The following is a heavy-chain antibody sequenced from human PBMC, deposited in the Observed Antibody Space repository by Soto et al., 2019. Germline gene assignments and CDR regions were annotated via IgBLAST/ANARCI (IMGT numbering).Heavy chain of an antibody. CDR2: IYYSGST. Sequence: SETQCLPYTVAGGTIVSHYWSWILKPPGKGLEWIGYIYYSGSTNYNPSLKSRVTISVDTSKNQFSLKLNSMTAADTAVYYCARHNYGSGSTYFDYWGQGTLVTVSS. CDR3: ARHNYGSGSTYFDY. CDR1: GGTIVSHY. D-gene: IGHD3-10*01. V-gene: IGHV4-59*08. J-gene: IGHJ4*02.